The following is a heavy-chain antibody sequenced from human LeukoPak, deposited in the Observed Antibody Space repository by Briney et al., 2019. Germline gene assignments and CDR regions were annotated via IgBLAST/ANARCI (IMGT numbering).Heavy chain of an antibody. CDR2: INHSGST. V-gene: IGHV4-34*01. CDR1: GGSFRGYY. D-gene: IGHD3-16*01. CDR3: ARVRGLGSDY. Sequence: PSETLSLTRAVYGGSFRGYYWSGLRQPPRKGLEWIGEINHSGSTNYKPSLKSRVTISIDTSKNQLSLKLSSVTAADTAVYYCARVRGLGSDYWGQGTLVTVSS. J-gene: IGHJ4*02.